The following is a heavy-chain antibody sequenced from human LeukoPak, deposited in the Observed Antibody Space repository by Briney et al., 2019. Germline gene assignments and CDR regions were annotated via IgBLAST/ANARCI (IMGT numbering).Heavy chain of an antibody. J-gene: IGHJ4*02. CDR3: ARASWVSHADAVS. V-gene: IGHV3-23*01. D-gene: IGHD3-16*01. Sequence: GGSLRLSCAASGFSFRNYAMSWVRQAPGRGPGWVSSLRGNDETFYADSLKDRITLSRDDSRNTVYLHLTDLRVEDTAVYYCARASWVSHADAVSWGQGTQVTVSS. CDR2: LRGNDET. CDR1: GFSFRNYA.